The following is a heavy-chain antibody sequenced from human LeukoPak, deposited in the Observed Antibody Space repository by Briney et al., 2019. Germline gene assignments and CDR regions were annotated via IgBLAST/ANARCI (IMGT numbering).Heavy chain of an antibody. Sequence: GGSLRLSCAASGFTFSSYAMSRVRQALGKGLDWVSSISAGGSGTYYADSVKGRFTISRDNSKNTLYLQMNSLRAEDTAVYYCAKRSVTGTYYLDYWGQGTLVPVSS. CDR2: ISAGGSGT. J-gene: IGHJ4*02. D-gene: IGHD6-19*01. V-gene: IGHV3-23*01. CDR3: AKRSVTGTYYLDY. CDR1: GFTFSSYA.